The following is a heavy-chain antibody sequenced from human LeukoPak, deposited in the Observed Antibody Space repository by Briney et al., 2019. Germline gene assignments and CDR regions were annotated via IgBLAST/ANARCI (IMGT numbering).Heavy chain of an antibody. Sequence: PGGSLRLSCAASGFTFSSYGMHWVRQAPGKGLEWVAFIRYDGSNKYYADSVKGRFTISRDNSKNTLYLHVNSLRPEDTAVYYCANRVGYYFDYWGQGTLVTVSS. CDR2: IRYDGSNK. J-gene: IGHJ4*02. D-gene: IGHD6-25*01. V-gene: IGHV3-30*02. CDR3: ANRVGYYFDY. CDR1: GFTFSSYG.